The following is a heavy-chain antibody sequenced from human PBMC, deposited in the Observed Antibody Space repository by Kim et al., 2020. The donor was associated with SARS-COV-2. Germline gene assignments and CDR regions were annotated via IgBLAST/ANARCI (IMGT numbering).Heavy chain of an antibody. CDR2: ISYDGSNK. Sequence: GGSLRLSCAASGFTFSSYAMHWVRQAPGKGLEWVAVISYDGSNKYYADSVKGRFTISRDNSKNTLYLQMNSLRAEDTAVYYCASPRSGSYYNYFDYWGQGTLVTVSS. CDR1: GFTFSSYA. V-gene: IGHV3-30-3*01. J-gene: IGHJ4*02. CDR3: ASPRSGSYYNYFDY. D-gene: IGHD3-10*01.